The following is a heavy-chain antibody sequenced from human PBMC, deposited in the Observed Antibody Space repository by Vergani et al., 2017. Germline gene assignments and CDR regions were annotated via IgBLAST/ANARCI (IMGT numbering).Heavy chain of an antibody. CDR1: GFTFSSYS. D-gene: IGHD2-15*01. V-gene: IGHV3-21*01. CDR3: ARVLVGVVAAXFDY. J-gene: IGHJ4*02. CDR2: ISSSSSYI. Sequence: EVQLVESGGGLVKPGGSLRLSCAASGFTFSSYSMNWVRQAPGKGLEWVSSISSSSSYIYYADSVKGRFTISRDNAKNSLYLQMNSLRAEDTAVYYCARVLVGVVAAXFDYWGQGTLVTVSS.